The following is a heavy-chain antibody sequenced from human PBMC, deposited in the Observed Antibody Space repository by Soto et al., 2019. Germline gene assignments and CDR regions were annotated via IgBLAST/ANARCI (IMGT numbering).Heavy chain of an antibody. CDR2: VSYDGNNK. J-gene: IGHJ4*01. CDR3: ARELTWWYFDS. D-gene: IGHD2-15*01. Sequence: PGGSLRPPCLSSGSTSTNNAMHGLRQTLGPGLKWLALVSYDGNNKYYTNSIRGRFTISKDNSKKMLFLQMNSLRPEHTPVYFCARELTWWYFDSWGLGTLVTVSS. CDR1: GSTSTNNA. V-gene: IGHV3-30-3*01.